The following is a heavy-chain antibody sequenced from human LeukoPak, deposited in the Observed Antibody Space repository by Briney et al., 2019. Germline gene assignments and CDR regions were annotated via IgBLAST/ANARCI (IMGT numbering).Heavy chain of an antibody. J-gene: IGHJ4*02. Sequence: GGSLILSCAASGFTFSSYEMNRVRQAPGKGLEWVSYISSSGSTIYYAASVKGRFTISRDNAKNSLYLQMNSLRAEDTAVYYCARDQFLEPDYWGQGTLVTVSS. D-gene: IGHD3-3*01. CDR1: GFTFSSYE. CDR2: ISSSGSTI. V-gene: IGHV3-48*03. CDR3: ARDQFLEPDY.